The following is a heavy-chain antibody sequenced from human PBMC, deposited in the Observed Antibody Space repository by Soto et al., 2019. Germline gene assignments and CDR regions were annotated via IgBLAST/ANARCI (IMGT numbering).Heavy chain of an antibody. CDR2: INSDGRST. J-gene: IGHJ4*02. V-gene: IGHV3-74*01. Sequence: EVQLVESGGGLVQPGGSLRLSCAASGFTFSSNWMHWVRQAPGKGLVWVSRINSDGRSTSYVDSVKGRFTISRDNAKNTLYLQMNSLRAENTAVYYCARVLYSSGWCPPDYWGQGTLVTVSS. D-gene: IGHD6-19*01. CDR1: GFTFSSNW. CDR3: ARVLYSSGWCPPDY.